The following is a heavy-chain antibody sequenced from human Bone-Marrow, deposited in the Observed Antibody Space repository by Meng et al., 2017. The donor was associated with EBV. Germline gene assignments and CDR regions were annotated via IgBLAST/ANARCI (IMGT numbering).Heavy chain of an antibody. Sequence: QVQLVQSGAEVKKPXSSVKVSCKTSGGTFSSDAISWVRQAPGQGLEWMGGLIPMSGAPNYAQKFQGRVTITADESTSTHYMDLSSLRSEDTAVYYCASESGRGYTPDDWGQGTLVTVSS. CDR2: LIPMSGAP. J-gene: IGHJ4*02. CDR1: GGTFSSDA. D-gene: IGHD3-10*01. CDR3: ASESGRGYTPDD. V-gene: IGHV1-69*01.